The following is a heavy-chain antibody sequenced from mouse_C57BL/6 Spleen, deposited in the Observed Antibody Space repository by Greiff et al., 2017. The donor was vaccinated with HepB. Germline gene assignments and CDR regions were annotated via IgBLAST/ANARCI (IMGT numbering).Heavy chain of an antibody. V-gene: IGHV1-69*01. CDR3: ARDLDYGSSYSFAY. D-gene: IGHD1-1*01. CDR1: GYTFTSYW. CDR2: IDPSDSYT. J-gene: IGHJ3*01. Sequence: QVQLQQSGAELVMPGASVKLSCKASGYTFTSYWMHWVKQRPGQGLEWIGEIDPSDSYTNYNQKFKGKSTLTVDKSASAAYMQLSSLTSEDSAVYYCARDLDYGSSYSFAYWGQGTLVTVSA.